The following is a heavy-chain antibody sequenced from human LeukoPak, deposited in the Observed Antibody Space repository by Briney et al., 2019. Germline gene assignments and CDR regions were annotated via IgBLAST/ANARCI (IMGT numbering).Heavy chain of an antibody. CDR3: ARGTIAAAGTGHFQH. CDR1: GSDFANSW. V-gene: IGHV5-51*01. CDR2: IYPGDSDT. Sequence: GESLKISCKASGSDFANSWIGWVRQMPGKGLEWMGIIYPGDSDTRYSPSFQGQVTISADKSISTAYLQWSSLKASDTAMYYCARGTIAAAGTGHFQHWGQGTLVTVSS. J-gene: IGHJ1*01. D-gene: IGHD6-13*01.